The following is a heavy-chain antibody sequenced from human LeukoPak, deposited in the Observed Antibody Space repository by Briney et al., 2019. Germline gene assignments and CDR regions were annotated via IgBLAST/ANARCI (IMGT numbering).Heavy chain of an antibody. V-gene: IGHV4-31*03. CDR1: GGSISSGDSY. Sequence: PSETLSLTCTVSGGSISSGDSYWSWIRQHPEKGLEWIGYFYNGGYYNPSLKGRGTISVDTSKNQFSLELRSVTPADTAVYYCARETGGGYSYGVWGQGTLVTVSS. D-gene: IGHD5-18*01. CDR3: ARETGGGYSYGV. CDR2: FYNGG. J-gene: IGHJ4*02.